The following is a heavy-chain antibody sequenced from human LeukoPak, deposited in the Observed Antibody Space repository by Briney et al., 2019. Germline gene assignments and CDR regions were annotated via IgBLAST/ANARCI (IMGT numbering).Heavy chain of an antibody. CDR2: IYRSGST. V-gene: IGHV4-38-2*02. CDR1: GYSISSGYY. Sequence: SETLSLTCTVSGYSISSGYYWGWIRPPPGKGLEWIGSIYRSGSTYYNPSLKSRVTISVDTSKNQFSLKLSSVTAADTAVYYCARDIGTMVRGVPWGQGTLVTVSS. J-gene: IGHJ5*02. CDR3: ARDIGTMVRGVP. D-gene: IGHD3-10*01.